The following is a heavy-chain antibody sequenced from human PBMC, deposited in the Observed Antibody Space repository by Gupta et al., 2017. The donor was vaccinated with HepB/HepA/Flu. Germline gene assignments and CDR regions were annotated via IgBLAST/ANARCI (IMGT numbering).Heavy chain of an antibody. CDR1: GFTFSSYG. CDR2: ISYDGSNK. V-gene: IGHV3-30*18. J-gene: IGHJ4*02. Sequence: QVQLVESGGGVVQPGRSLRLSCAASGFTFSSYGMHWARQAPGKGLEWVAVISYDGSNKYYADAVKGRFTISRDNSKNTLYLQMNSLRAEDTAVYYCAKDRLGMGYIFDYWGQGTLVTVSS. CDR3: AKDRLGMGYIFDY. D-gene: IGHD5-12*01.